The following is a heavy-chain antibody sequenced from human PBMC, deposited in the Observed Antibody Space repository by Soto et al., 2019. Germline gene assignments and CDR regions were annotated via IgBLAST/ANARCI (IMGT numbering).Heavy chain of an antibody. D-gene: IGHD3-22*01. V-gene: IGHV4-4*02. CDR1: GGSISSSNW. J-gene: IGHJ2*01. Sequence: QVQLQESGPGLVKPSGTLSLTCAVSGGSISSSNWWTWVRQPPGKGLEWIGEIYHRGSTNYNPSLKSRVTISVDNSKNQFSLKLSAVTAADTAMYYCASRRSGSSTWFDLWCRGTLVTVSS. CDR2: IYHRGST. CDR3: ASRRSGSSTWFDL.